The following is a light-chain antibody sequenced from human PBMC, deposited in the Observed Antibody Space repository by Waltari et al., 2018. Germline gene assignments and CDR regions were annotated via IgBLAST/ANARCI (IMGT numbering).Light chain of an antibody. J-gene: IGKJ4*01. CDR2: TAS. Sequence: DIQMAQSPSSVSASVGDRVTITCRASQGISNWLASYQQKPGKVPNLLIHTASTLQSGVPSRFSGSGSGTDFTLTISSLQPEDFATYYCQQANSFPLTFGGGTKVEIK. V-gene: IGKV1D-12*01. CDR1: QGISNW. CDR3: QQANSFPLT.